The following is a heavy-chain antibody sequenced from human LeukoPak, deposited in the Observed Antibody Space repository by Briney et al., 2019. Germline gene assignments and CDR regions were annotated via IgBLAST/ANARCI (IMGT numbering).Heavy chain of an antibody. CDR2: IGGSGGAT. Sequence: GGSLRLSCAVSGFTFSNYFFNWVRQAPGKGLEWVSGIGGSGGATYYADSVKGRFTISRDNSRNTLYLQINSLRAEDTAVYYCAEVDWRSDCSAGSCPNWGQGTLVTVSS. J-gene: IGHJ4*02. CDR3: AEVDWRSDCSAGSCPN. CDR1: GFTFSNYF. V-gene: IGHV3-23*01. D-gene: IGHD2-15*01.